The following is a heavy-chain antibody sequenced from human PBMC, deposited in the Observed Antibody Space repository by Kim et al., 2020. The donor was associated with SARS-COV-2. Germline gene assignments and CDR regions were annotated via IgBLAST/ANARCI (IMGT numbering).Heavy chain of an antibody. V-gene: IGHV3-33*01. Sequence: GGSLRLSCAASGFTFSSYGMHWVRQAPGKGLEWVAVIWYDGSNKYYADSVKGRFTISRDNSKNTLYLQMNSLRAEDTAVYYCASLGGYCSGGSCPDYWGQGTLVTVSS. J-gene: IGHJ4*02. CDR3: ASLGGYCSGGSCPDY. D-gene: IGHD2-15*01. CDR1: GFTFSSYG. CDR2: IWYDGSNK.